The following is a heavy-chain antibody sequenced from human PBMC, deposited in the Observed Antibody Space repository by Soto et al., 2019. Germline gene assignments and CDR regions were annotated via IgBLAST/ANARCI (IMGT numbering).Heavy chain of an antibody. D-gene: IGHD6-13*01. CDR3: TTDLNSLYSSSWYDYYYGMDV. V-gene: IGHV3-15*01. CDR2: IKSKTDGGTT. Sequence: GGSLRLSCAASGFTFSNAWMSWVRQAPGKGLEWVGRIKSKTDGGTTDYAAPVKGRFTISRDDSKNTLYLQMNSLKTEDTAVYYCTTDLNSLYSSSWYDYYYGMDVWGQGTTVTVSS. CDR1: GFTFSNAW. J-gene: IGHJ6*02.